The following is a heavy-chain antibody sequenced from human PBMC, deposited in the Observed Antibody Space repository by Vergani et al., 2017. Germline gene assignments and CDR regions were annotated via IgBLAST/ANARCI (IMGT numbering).Heavy chain of an antibody. J-gene: IGHJ4*02. D-gene: IGHD3-22*01. Sequence: EVQLVESGGGLVKPGGSLRLSCAASGFTFSSYSMNWVRQAPGKGLEWVSSISSSGSTIYYADSVKGRFTISRDNAKNSLYLQMNSLRAEDTAVYYCARGGGYYYDSSGYYLVDYWGQGTLVTVSP. CDR3: ARGGGYYYDSSGYYLVDY. CDR2: ISSSGSTI. V-gene: IGHV3-21*04. CDR1: GFTFSSYS.